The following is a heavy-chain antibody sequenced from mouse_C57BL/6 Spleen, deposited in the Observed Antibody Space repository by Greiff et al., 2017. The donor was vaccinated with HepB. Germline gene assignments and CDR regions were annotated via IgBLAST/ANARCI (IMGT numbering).Heavy chain of an antibody. D-gene: IGHD1-1*01. CDR3: ATCITVYFDV. CDR1: GYTFTSYW. Sequence: QVQLKQPGAELVKPGASVKMSCKASGYTFTSYWITWVKQRPGQGLEWIGDIYPGSGSTNYNEKFKSKATLTVDTSSSTAYMQLSSLTSEDSAVYYCATCITVYFDVWGTGTTVTVSS. V-gene: IGHV1-55*01. CDR2: IYPGSGST. J-gene: IGHJ1*03.